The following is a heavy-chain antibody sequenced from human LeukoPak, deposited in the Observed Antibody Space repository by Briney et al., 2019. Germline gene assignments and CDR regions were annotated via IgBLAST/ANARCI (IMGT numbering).Heavy chain of an antibody. Sequence: SETLSLTCTVSGGSISSYYWSWIRQPPGKGLEWIGYIYYSGSTNYNPSLKSRVTISVDTSKNQFSLKLSSVTAADTAVYYCARVGVGALLDWFDPWGQGTLVTVSS. V-gene: IGHV4-59*01. CDR3: ARVGVGALLDWFDP. D-gene: IGHD1-26*01. CDR1: GGSISSYY. CDR2: IYYSGST. J-gene: IGHJ5*02.